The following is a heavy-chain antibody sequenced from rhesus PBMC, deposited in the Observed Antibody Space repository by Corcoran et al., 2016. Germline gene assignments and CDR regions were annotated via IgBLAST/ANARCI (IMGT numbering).Heavy chain of an antibody. CDR1: GVSISIYL. CDR2: ISGDSGTA. D-gene: IGHD1-44*01. Sequence: QVQLQESGPGLVKPSETLSLTCAVSGVSISIYLWSWIRQSPGKGLEWIGEISGDSGTASYNPSLQSLVAISKDASKNQFSLNLTSVTAADTAVYYCARVLGGTKDFTWGQGVLVTVSS. V-gene: IGHV4-80*01. CDR3: ARVLGGTKDFT. J-gene: IGHJ4*01.